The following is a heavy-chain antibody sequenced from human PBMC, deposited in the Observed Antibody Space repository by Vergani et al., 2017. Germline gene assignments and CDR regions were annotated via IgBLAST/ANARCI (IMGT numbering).Heavy chain of an antibody. CDR2: IKSKTDGGTT. J-gene: IGHJ4*02. D-gene: IGHD3-10*01. Sequence: EVQLVESGGGLVKPGGSLRLSCAASGFTFSNAWMSWVRPAPGKGLEWVGRIKSKTDGGTTDYAAPVKGRFTISRDDSKNTLYLQMNSLKTEDTAVYYCTTVHGSGSPGDYWGQGTLVTVSS. V-gene: IGHV3-15*01. CDR3: TTVHGSGSPGDY. CDR1: GFTFSNAW.